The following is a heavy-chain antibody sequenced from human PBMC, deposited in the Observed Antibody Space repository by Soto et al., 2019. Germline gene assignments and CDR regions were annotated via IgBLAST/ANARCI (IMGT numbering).Heavy chain of an antibody. V-gene: IGHV3-23*01. CDR1: GFTFSSYS. D-gene: IGHD3-10*01. Sequence: GGSLRLSCAASGFTFSSYSMIWVRQAPGKGLEWVSGFRTGGDDGTTYYADSVKGRFTISRDNSKNTLFLQMNSLRAEDTAIYYCAKKVNSGPGSQYFDYWGQGTLVTSPQ. CDR2: FRTGGDDGTT. CDR3: AKKVNSGPGSQYFDY. J-gene: IGHJ4*02.